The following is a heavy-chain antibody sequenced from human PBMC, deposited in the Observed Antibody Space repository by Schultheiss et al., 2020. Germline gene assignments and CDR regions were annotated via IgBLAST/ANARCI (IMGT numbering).Heavy chain of an antibody. CDR2: TRNKANSYTT. D-gene: IGHD3-3*01. CDR3: ARYDFWSGYYFY. CDR1: GFTFSSYG. J-gene: IGHJ4*02. V-gene: IGHV3-72*01. Sequence: GGSLRLSCAASGFTFSSYGMHWVRQAPGKGLEWVGRTRNKANSYTTEYAASVKGRFTISRDDSKNSLYLQMNSLKTEDTAVYYCARYDFWSGYYFYWGQGTLVTVSS.